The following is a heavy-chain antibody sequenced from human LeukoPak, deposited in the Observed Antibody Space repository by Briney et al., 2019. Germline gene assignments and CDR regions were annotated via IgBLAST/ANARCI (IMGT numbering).Heavy chain of an antibody. CDR3: ARERFGAYGMDV. V-gene: IGHV4-30-4*08. Sequence: SETLSLTCSVSGGSISRSSYYWGWIRQPPGKGLEWIGYIYYSGSTYYNPSLKSRVTISVDTSKNQFSLKLSSVTAADTAVYYCARERFGAYGMDVWGQGTTVTVSS. D-gene: IGHD3-10*01. CDR2: IYYSGST. CDR1: GGSISRSSYY. J-gene: IGHJ6*02.